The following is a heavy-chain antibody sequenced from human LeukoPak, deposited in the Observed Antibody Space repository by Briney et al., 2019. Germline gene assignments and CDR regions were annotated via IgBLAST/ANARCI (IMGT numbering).Heavy chain of an antibody. CDR1: GYSFTTYW. V-gene: IGHV5-51*01. J-gene: IGHJ4*02. Sequence: GESLRISCKGSGYSFTTYWIGWVRQMPGKGLEWMGTIYPGDSDTRYSPSFQGQVTISADKSIRTAYLQWSSLKASDTAMYYCARRRSVYCGGDCYILDYWGQGTLVTVSS. D-gene: IGHD2-21*02. CDR2: IYPGDSDT. CDR3: ARRRSVYCGGDCYILDY.